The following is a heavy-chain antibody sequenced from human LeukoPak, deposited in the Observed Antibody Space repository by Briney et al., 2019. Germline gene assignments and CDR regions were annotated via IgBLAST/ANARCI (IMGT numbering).Heavy chain of an antibody. CDR1: GYTFTGYY. J-gene: IGHJ6*03. CDR3: ARVPLYCSGGSCYSQRGPYYYYYYMDV. D-gene: IGHD2-15*01. V-gene: IGHV1-69*06. CDR2: IIPIFGTA. Sequence: ASVKVSCKASGYTFTGYYIHWVRQAPGQGLDWMGGIIPIFGTANYAQKFQGRVTITADKSTSTAYMELSSLRSEDTAVYYCARVPLYCSGGSCYSQRGPYYYYYYMDVWGKGTTVTVSS.